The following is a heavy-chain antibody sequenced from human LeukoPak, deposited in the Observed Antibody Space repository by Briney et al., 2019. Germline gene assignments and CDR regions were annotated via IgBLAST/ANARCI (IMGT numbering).Heavy chain of an antibody. V-gene: IGHV3-74*03. CDR3: ARYYGAGTYGFDI. CDR1: GFTFSTYV. Sequence: GGSLRLSCAASGFTFSTYVMHRVRQAPGKGLMWVSRMNSDGSTITYADSVKGRFTISRDNAKNTLYLQMNSLRGEDTAVYYCARYYGAGTYGFDIWGQGTMVFVSS. J-gene: IGHJ3*02. D-gene: IGHD3-10*01. CDR2: MNSDGSTI.